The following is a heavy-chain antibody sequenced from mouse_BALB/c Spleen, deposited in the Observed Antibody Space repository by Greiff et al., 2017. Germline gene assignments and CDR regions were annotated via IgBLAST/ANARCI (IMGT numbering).Heavy chain of an antibody. V-gene: IGHV2-9*02. CDR1: GFSLTSYG. CDR3: ARDLRAYDGYYPAWFAY. CDR2: IWAGGST. J-gene: IGHJ3*01. Sequence: QVQLKESGPGLVAPSQSLSITCTVSGFSLTSYGVHWVRQPPGKGLEWLGVIWAGGSTNYNSALMSRQSISKDNSKSQVFLKMNSLQTDDTAMYYCARDLRAYDGYYPAWFAYWGQGTLVTVSA. D-gene: IGHD2-3*01.